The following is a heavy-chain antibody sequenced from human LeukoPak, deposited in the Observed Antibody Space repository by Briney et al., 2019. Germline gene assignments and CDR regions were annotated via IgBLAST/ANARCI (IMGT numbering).Heavy chain of an antibody. D-gene: IGHD2-21*02. Sequence: GGSLRLSCAASGFTFSSYWMHWVRHAPGKGLVWVSRINSDGSSTTYADSVKGRFTISRDNAKNTLYLQMNSLRAEDTAVYYCAREFLYCGGDCYYDYWGQGTLVTVSS. J-gene: IGHJ4*02. CDR1: GFTFSSYW. V-gene: IGHV3-74*01. CDR2: INSDGSST. CDR3: AREFLYCGGDCYYDY.